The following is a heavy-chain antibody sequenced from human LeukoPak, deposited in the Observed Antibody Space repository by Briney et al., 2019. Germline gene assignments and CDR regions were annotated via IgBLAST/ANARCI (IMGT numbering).Heavy chain of an antibody. CDR3: ARDYSAWYYDSSGYYSWFDP. Sequence: SETLSLTCTVSGGSISSGDYYWSWIRQPPGKGLEWIGYIYYSGSTYCNPSLKSRVTISVDTSKNQFSLKLSSVTAAGTAVYYCARDYSAWYYDSSGYYSWFDPWGQGTLVTVSS. J-gene: IGHJ5*02. V-gene: IGHV4-30-4*08. CDR1: GGSISSGDYY. D-gene: IGHD3-22*01. CDR2: IYYSGST.